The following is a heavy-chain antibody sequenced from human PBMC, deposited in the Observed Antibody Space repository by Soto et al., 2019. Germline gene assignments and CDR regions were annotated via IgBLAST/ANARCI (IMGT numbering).Heavy chain of an antibody. J-gene: IGHJ4*02. CDR2: IGGSAAGS. Sequence: EVQLLESGGNLVQPGGSLKLSCAASGFTFSSYAMSWVRQAPGKGLEWVSGIGGSAAGSNYADSVKGRFTISRDNSSNTVYLQMSSLRAEESALYYCARGGGIAVAGTHLDYWGQGTLVTVSS. V-gene: IGHV3-23*01. D-gene: IGHD6-19*01. CDR1: GFTFSSYA. CDR3: ARGGGIAVAGTHLDY.